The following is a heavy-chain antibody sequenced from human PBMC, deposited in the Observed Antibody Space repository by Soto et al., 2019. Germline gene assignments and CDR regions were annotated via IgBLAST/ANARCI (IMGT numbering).Heavy chain of an antibody. V-gene: IGHV4-30-4*01. CDR2: IYYSGST. Sequence: PSETLSLTCTVSGGSISSGAYYWSWIRQPPGKGLEWIGYIYYSGSTYYNPSLKSRVTISVDTSKNQFSLKLSSVTAADTAVYYCARERTPRNWYDPWGQGTLVTVSS. J-gene: IGHJ5*02. CDR3: ARERTPRNWYDP. CDR1: GGSISSGAYY.